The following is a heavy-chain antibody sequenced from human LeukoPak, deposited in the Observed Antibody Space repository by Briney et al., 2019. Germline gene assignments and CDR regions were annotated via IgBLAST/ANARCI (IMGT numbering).Heavy chain of an antibody. D-gene: IGHD6-6*01. J-gene: IGHJ4*02. V-gene: IGHV3-23*01. CDR1: GFTFSSYA. CDR2: ISGSGGST. CDR3: AKDRDSSSSAPGDYFDY. Sequence: GGSLRLSCAASGFTFSSYAMSSVRQAPGKGLEWGSAISGSGGSTYYADSVKGRFTISRDNSKNTLYLQMNSLRAEDTAVYYCAKDRDSSSSAPGDYFDYWGQGTLVTVSS.